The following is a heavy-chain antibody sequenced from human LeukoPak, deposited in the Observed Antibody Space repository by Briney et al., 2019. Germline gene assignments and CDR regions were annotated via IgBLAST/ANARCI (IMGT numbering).Heavy chain of an antibody. V-gene: IGHV3-30*04. CDR2: ISYDGGNI. CDR1: GFKFDTYA. Sequence: GGSLRLSCAPSGFKFDTYAMHWVRQAPGKGLEWVALISYDGGNIYYGDSVRGRFTISRDNDNNMLYLQMNSLRPEDTAVYYCARDPPFGNGRSQKFFDYWGQGTLVTVSS. D-gene: IGHD2-8*01. J-gene: IGHJ4*02. CDR3: ARDPPFGNGRSQKFFDY.